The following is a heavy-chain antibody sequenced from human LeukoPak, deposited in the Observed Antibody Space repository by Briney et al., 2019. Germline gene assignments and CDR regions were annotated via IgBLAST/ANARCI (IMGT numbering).Heavy chain of an antibody. CDR1: GGSFSGYH. D-gene: IGHD3-10*01. Sequence: TETLSLTCVVYGGSFSGYHWSWIRQPPGKGLEWIGELNDSGMTNYSPSQKSRATISVDTSKNHFFPKLTSVTAADTAVYYCARGPPSRAYGSWGQGTLVTVSS. CDR2: LNDSGMT. J-gene: IGHJ5*02. CDR3: ARGPPSRAYGS. V-gene: IGHV4-34*01.